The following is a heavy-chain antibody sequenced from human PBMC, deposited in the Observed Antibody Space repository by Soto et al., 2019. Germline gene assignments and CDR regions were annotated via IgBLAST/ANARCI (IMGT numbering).Heavy chain of an antibody. J-gene: IGHJ6*03. Sequence: SETLSLTCTVSGGSIISGGYYWSWIRQHPGKGLEWIGYIYYSGSTYYNPSLKSRVTISVDTSKNQFSLKLSSVTAADTAVYYCAREGSGGLTDYYYYMDVWGKGTTVTVSS. D-gene: IGHD2-15*01. CDR3: AREGSGGLTDYYYYMDV. V-gene: IGHV4-31*03. CDR1: GGSIISGGYY. CDR2: IYYSGST.